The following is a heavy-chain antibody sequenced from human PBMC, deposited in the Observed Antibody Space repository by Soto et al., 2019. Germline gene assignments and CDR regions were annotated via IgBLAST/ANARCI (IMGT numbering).Heavy chain of an antibody. D-gene: IGHD3-9*01. CDR3: ARRNWFSLDY. V-gene: IGHV4-39*01. Sequence: QLQLQESGPGLVKPSETLSLTCTVSGGSISSSSYYWGWIRQPPGKGLEWIGSISSSGSTYYKPSLKSRGAMSVDKSKNQFSIKLTSVTAADTAVYYCARRNWFSLDYWGQGTLVTVSS. CDR2: ISSSGST. J-gene: IGHJ4*02. CDR1: GGSISSSSYY.